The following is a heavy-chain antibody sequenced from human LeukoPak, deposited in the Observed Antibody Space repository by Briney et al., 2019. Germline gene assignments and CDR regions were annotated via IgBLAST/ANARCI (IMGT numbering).Heavy chain of an antibody. CDR1: GFTFSSYG. Sequence: GGSLRLSCAASGFTFSSYGMHWVRQAPGKGLEWVAFIRCDGSNKYYADSVKGRFTISRDNSKNTLYLQMNSLRAEDTAVYYCAKDGILRYFDWLSYWGQGTLVTVSS. D-gene: IGHD3-9*01. CDR3: AKDGILRYFDWLSY. V-gene: IGHV3-30*02. CDR2: IRCDGSNK. J-gene: IGHJ4*02.